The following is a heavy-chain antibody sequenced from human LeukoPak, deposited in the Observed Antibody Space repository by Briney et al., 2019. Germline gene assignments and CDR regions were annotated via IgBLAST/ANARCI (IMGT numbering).Heavy chain of an antibody. J-gene: IGHJ4*02. CDR3: ARVGQSANWLVRAGFDY. Sequence: GESLKISCQGSGYSFTSYLSGWVRRMPGKDLELFGIIYAGGSDTRYSPSFQGHVTISADKSISTAYPQWISLKASDTDMYYCARVGQSANWLVRAGFDYWGQGTLVTVSS. CDR1: GYSFTSYL. CDR2: IYAGGSDT. V-gene: IGHV5-51*01. D-gene: IGHD6-19*01.